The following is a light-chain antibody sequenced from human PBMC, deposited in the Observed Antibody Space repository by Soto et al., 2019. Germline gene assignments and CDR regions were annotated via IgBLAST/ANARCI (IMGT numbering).Light chain of an antibody. V-gene: IGKV1-9*01. CDR1: QGISSY. CDR2: AAS. J-gene: IGKJ3*01. Sequence: DIQLTQSPSFLSASVGDRVTITCRASQGISSYLAWYQQKPGKAPKLLIYAASTLQSGVPSRFSGSGSGTEFTLPVGSLQPEDFATYYCQQLNSYLLFGPGTKVDIK. CDR3: QQLNSYLL.